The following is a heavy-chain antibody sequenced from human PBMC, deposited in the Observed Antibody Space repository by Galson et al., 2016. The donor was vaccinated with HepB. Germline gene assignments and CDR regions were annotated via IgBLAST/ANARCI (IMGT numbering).Heavy chain of an antibody. CDR3: ARGVGLTGPPFFDS. CDR2: IYTGDNT. Sequence: SLRLSCAASGFSVNNYYMNWVRQAPGKGLEWISVIYTGDNTNYADSVKGRFVVSRDRSTNTLYLHLNTLRPEDTAIYFCARGVGLTGPPFFDSWGQGALVTVSS. CDR1: GFSVNNYY. J-gene: IGHJ4*02. V-gene: IGHV3-53*01. D-gene: IGHD1-20*01.